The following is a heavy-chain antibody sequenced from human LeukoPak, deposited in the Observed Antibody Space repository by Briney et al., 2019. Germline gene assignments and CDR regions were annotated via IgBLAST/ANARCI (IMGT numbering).Heavy chain of an antibody. V-gene: IGHV3-23*01. D-gene: IGHD3-22*01. CDR1: GFTFSSYA. CDR2: ISGSGGST. CDR3: AKVRDDSSGYYVDAFDI. J-gene: IGHJ3*02. Sequence: GGSLRLSCAASGFTFSSYAMSWVRQAPGKGLEWVSAISGSGGSTYYADSVKGRFTISRDNSKNTLYLQMNSLRAEDTAVYYCAKVRDDSSGYYVDAFDIWGQGTMVTVSS.